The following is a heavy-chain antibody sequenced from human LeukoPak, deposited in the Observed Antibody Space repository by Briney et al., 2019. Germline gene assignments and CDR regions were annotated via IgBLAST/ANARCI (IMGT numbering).Heavy chain of an antibody. CDR3: AKDSGGGAGLFTN. J-gene: IGHJ4*02. CDR2: ISWNSGSI. V-gene: IGHV3-9*01. D-gene: IGHD3-22*01. Sequence: GRSLRLSCAASGFTFDDYAIHWVRQAPGKGLEWVSGISWNSGSIGYADSVKGRFTISKDNAKNSLYLQMNSLRADDTALYYCAKDSGGGAGLFTNWGQGTLVTVSS. CDR1: GFTFDDYA.